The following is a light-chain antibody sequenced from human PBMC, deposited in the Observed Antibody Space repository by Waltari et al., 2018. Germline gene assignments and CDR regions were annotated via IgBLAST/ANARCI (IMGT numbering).Light chain of an antibody. V-gene: IGLV2-8*01. Sequence: QSALTQPPSASGSPGQSVTIPCTGTSSDVGAYNYVSWYQQHPGKAPKLMIYEVTTRPSGVPDRFSGSKSGNTASLTVSGLQAEDEADYYCSSYADNTWIFGGGTKLTVL. J-gene: IGLJ2*01. CDR1: SSDVGAYNY. CDR3: SSYADNTWI. CDR2: EVT.